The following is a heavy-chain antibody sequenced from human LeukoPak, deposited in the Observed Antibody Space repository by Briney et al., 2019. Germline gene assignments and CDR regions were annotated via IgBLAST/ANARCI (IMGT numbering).Heavy chain of an antibody. Sequence: PGGSLRLSCAASGFTFSSYGMSWVRQAPGKGLEWVSIISGSGGSTYYADSVKGRFTISRDNSKNTLYLQMKSLRVEDTAVYYCAKDRPGDGDYGTRFDYGGQGTLVTVSS. V-gene: IGHV3-23*01. CDR2: ISGSGGST. CDR3: AKDRPGDGDYGTRFDY. D-gene: IGHD4-17*01. J-gene: IGHJ4*02. CDR1: GFTFSSYG.